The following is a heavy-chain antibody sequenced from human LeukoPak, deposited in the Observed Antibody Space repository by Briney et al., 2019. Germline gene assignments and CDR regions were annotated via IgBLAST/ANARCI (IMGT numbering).Heavy chain of an antibody. CDR3: AKVYDSSGYYYAPFDY. D-gene: IGHD3-22*01. J-gene: IGHJ4*02. Sequence: GGSLRLSCAAPGFTFSSYAMSWVRQAPGKGLEWVSAISGSGGSTYYADSVKGRFTISRDNSKNTLYLQMNSLRAEDTAVYYCAKVYDSSGYYYAPFDYWGQGTLVIVSS. CDR1: GFTFSSYA. CDR2: ISGSGGST. V-gene: IGHV3-23*01.